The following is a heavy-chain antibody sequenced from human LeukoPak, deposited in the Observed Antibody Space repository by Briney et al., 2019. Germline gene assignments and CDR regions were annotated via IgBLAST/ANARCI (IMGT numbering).Heavy chain of an antibody. CDR1: GFTFSSYG. Sequence: PGGSLRLSCAASGFTFSSYGMHCVPQAPGKGLEWVAVIWYDGSNKYYADSVKGRFTISRDNSKNTLYLQMNSLRAEDTAVYYCARDSQDIAFDIWGEGTMVTVSS. CDR2: IWYDGSNK. D-gene: IGHD2-15*01. CDR3: ARDSQDIAFDI. J-gene: IGHJ3*02. V-gene: IGHV3-33*01.